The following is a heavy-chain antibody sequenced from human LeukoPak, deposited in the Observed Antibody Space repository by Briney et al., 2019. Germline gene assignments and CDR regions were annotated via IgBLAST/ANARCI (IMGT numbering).Heavy chain of an antibody. Sequence: ASVKVSCKASGGTFSSYAISWVRQAPGQGLEWMGWMNPNSGNTGYAQKFQGRVTITRNTSISTAYMELSSLRSEDTAVYYCARLASNYVGGYYYYYYYMDVWGKGTTVTVSS. V-gene: IGHV1-8*03. J-gene: IGHJ6*03. CDR2: MNPNSGNT. CDR3: ARLASNYVGGYYYYYYYMDV. CDR1: GGTFSSYA. D-gene: IGHD4-11*01.